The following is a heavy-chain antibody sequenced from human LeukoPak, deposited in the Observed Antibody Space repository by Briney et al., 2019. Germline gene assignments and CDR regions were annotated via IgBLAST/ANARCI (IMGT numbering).Heavy chain of an antibody. V-gene: IGHV4-39*01. CDR2: LYSGST. CDR3: ARRASLPDSSGWENGFDI. CDR1: GGSIRSSIYY. J-gene: IGHJ3*02. Sequence: SETLSLTCIVSGGSIRSSIYYWGWIRQPPGKGLEWIGSLYSGSTYYSPSLKSRVTIFVDTSKNQFSLKLSSVTSADTAVYYCARRASLPDSSGWENGFDIWGQGTMVTVSS. D-gene: IGHD6-25*01.